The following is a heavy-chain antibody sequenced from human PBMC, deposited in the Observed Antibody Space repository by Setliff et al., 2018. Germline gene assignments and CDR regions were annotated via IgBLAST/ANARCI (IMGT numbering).Heavy chain of an antibody. J-gene: IGHJ4*02. V-gene: IGHV1-69*13. CDR1: GGTFSSYA. Sequence: GASVKVSCKASGGTFSSYAISWVRQAPGQGLEWMGGIIPIFGTANYAQKFQGSVTITADESTSTAYMELSSLRSEDTAVYYCTSRGSDGDYAFDYWGQGTLVTVSS. CDR2: IIPIFGTA. D-gene: IGHD4-17*01. CDR3: TSRGSDGDYAFDY.